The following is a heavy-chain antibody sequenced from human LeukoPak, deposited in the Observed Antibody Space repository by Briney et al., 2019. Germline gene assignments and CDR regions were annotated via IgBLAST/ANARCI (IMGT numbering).Heavy chain of an antibody. J-gene: IGHJ4*01. V-gene: IGHV3-11*01. CDR2: ISTSGVTI. CDR3: ARLTSPHNYYDSSPYSDY. Sequence: GGSLRLSCAASGFAFSDHYMNWIRQAPGKGLEWLSYISTSGVTISYADSVKGRFTISRDNAKNSLFLQMDSLRAEDTAVYYCARLTSPHNYYDSSPYSDYWGQGTLVTVSS. D-gene: IGHD3-22*01. CDR1: GFAFSDHY.